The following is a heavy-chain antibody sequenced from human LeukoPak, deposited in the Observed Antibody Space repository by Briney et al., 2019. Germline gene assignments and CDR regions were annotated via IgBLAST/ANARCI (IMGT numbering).Heavy chain of an antibody. CDR1: GYSFTSYW. CDR2: IYPGDSDT. V-gene: IGHV5-51*01. J-gene: IGHJ4*02. CDR3: ARPKRYCSSTSCSLDY. Sequence: GESLKISCKGSGYSFTSYWIGWVRPMPGKGLEWMGIIYPGDSDTRYSPSFQGQVTISADKSISPAYLQWSSLKASDTAMYYCARPKRYCSSTSCSLDYWGQGTLVTVSS. D-gene: IGHD2-2*01.